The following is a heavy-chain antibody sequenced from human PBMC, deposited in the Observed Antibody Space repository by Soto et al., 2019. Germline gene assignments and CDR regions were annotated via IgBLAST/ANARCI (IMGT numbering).Heavy chain of an antibody. V-gene: IGHV3-48*02. CDR3: ARDLRSTTYYGMDV. CDR2: ISSSSSTI. CDR1: GFTFSSYS. D-gene: IGHD1-1*01. Sequence: GESLKISCAASGFTFSSYSMNWVRQAPGKGLEWVSYISSSSSTIYYADSVKGRFTISRDNAKNSLYLQMNSLRDEDTAVYYCARDLRSTTYYGMDVWGQGTTVTVSS. J-gene: IGHJ6*02.